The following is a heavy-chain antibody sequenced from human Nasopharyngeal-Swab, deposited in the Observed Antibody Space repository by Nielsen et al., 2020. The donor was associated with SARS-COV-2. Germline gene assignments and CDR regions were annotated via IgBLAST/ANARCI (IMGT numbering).Heavy chain of an antibody. CDR2: IYYSGST. Sequence: SETLSLTCTVSGGSISSGDYYWSWIRQPPGKGLEWIGYIYYSGSTYYNPSLESRVTMSIETSKSQFSLELSSVTAADTAVYYCARDREYSYGLTWIDSWGQGTLVLVSS. CDR1: GGSISSGDYY. V-gene: IGHV4-30-4*01. J-gene: IGHJ5*01. CDR3: ARDREYSYGLTWIDS. D-gene: IGHD5-18*01.